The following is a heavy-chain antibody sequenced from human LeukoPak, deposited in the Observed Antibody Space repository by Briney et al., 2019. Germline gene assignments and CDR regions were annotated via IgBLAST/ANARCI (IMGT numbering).Heavy chain of an antibody. CDR1: GFTFSSYA. CDR2: ILYEGSDE. D-gene: IGHD6-13*01. Sequence: TGGSLRLSCAVSGFTFSSYAMHWVRQAPGKGLEWVAVILYEGSDEYYADSVKGRFTISRDNSKNTLFLQMSSLGAEDTAVYYCARDRGMAATRPHYWGQGTQVTVSS. V-gene: IGHV3-30*04. J-gene: IGHJ4*02. CDR3: ARDRGMAATRPHY.